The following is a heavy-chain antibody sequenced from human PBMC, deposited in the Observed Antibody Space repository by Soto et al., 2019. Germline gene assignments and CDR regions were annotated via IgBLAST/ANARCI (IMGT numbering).Heavy chain of an antibody. CDR2: IYYSGST. J-gene: IGHJ6*02. CDR1: GGSISSSSYY. Sequence: SETLSLTCTVSGGSISSSSYYWGWIRQPPGKGLEWIGSIYYSGSTYYNPSLKSRVTISVDTSKNQFSLKLSSVTAADTAVYYCARRIGIAAAGTLSYYYYGMDVWGQGTTVTVSS. CDR3: ARRIGIAAAGTLSYYYYGMDV. D-gene: IGHD6-13*01. V-gene: IGHV4-39*01.